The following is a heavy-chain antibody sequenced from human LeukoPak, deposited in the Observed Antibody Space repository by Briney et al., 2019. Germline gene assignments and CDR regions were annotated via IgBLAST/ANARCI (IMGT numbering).Heavy chain of an antibody. CDR2: ISAYNGNT. J-gene: IGHJ5*02. CDR1: GYTFTSYG. CDR3: ARGCSSTSCYHWFDP. Sequence: ASVKVSCKASGYTFTSYGISWVRQAPGQGLEWMGWISAYNGNTNYAQKLQGRATMTTGTSTSTAYMELRSLRSDDTAVYYCARGCSSTSCYHWFDPWGQGTLVTVSS. D-gene: IGHD2-2*01. V-gene: IGHV1-18*01.